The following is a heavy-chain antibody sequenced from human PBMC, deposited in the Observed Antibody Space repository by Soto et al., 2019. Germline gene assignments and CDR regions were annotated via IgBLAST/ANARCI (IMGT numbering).Heavy chain of an antibody. J-gene: IGHJ6*02. CDR2: ISYDGSNK. CDR3: ARVLMKWARFPHYGMDV. D-gene: IGHD2-21*01. V-gene: IGHV3-30-3*01. CDR1: GRAYRSFS. Sequence: GSHRRSVAGSGRAYRSFSVEWVDQAPGKGLEWVAVISYDGSNKYYADSVKERFTISRENSKNTLYLQMNSLRAEDTAVYYCARVLMKWARFPHYGMDVWGQGTTVTVSS.